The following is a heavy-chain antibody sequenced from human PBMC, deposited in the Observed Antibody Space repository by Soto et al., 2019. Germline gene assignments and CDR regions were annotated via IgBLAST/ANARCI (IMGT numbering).Heavy chain of an antibody. V-gene: IGHV3-7*01. Sequence: PAESLRPSFPSSGFTFSVYWMSWFRQAPGKGLEWVANIKQDGSEKYYVDSVKGRFTISRDNAKNSLYLLMNSLRAEDTAVYYCAKNNRYCSSTNCFVFDYWGQGT. CDR3: AKNNRYCSSTNCFVFDY. J-gene: IGHJ4*02. CDR2: IKQDGSEK. D-gene: IGHD2-2*01. CDR1: GFTFSVYW.